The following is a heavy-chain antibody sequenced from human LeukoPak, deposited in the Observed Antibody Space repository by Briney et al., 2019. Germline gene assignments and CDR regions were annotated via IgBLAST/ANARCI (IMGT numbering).Heavy chain of an antibody. Sequence: PGGSLRLSCAASGFTVSSHYMSWVRQAPGKGVEWVSFIYSGGSTYYADSVKGRFTISRHNSKNTLYLQMNSLRAEDTAVYYCASMTTVTSYAYFDYWGQGTLVTVSS. J-gene: IGHJ4*02. CDR2: IYSGGST. CDR3: ASMTTVTSYAYFDY. D-gene: IGHD4-17*01. V-gene: IGHV3-53*04. CDR1: GFTVSSHY.